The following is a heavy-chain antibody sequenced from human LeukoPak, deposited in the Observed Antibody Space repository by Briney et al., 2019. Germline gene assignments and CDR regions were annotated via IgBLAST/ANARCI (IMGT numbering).Heavy chain of an antibody. CDR3: ARSYSSIAARPDQNFDY. V-gene: IGHV6-1*01. D-gene: IGHD6-6*01. CDR2: TYYRSKWYN. Sequence: SQTLSLTCAISGDCVSSNSAAWNWIRQSPSRGLEWLGRTYYRSKWYNDYAVSVKSRITINPDTSKNQFSLQLNSVTPEDTAVYYCARSYSSIAARPDQNFDYWGQGTLVTVSS. CDR1: GDCVSSNSAA. J-gene: IGHJ4*02.